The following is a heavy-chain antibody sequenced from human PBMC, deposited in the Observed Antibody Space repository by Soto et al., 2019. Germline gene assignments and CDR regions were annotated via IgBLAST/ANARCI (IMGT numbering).Heavy chain of an antibody. J-gene: IGHJ5*02. D-gene: IGHD2-15*01. V-gene: IGHV1-18*01. Sequence: ASVKVSCKAYGYTFSSYGLSWVRQAPGQGLEWMGWISAYSGNTVYTQRFKGRLTMATDTSTGTAYMELRSLRSDDTAVYYCAKDLCSGGSCYSNWFDPWGQGTLVTVSS. CDR1: GYTFSSYG. CDR2: ISAYSGNT. CDR3: AKDLCSGGSCYSNWFDP.